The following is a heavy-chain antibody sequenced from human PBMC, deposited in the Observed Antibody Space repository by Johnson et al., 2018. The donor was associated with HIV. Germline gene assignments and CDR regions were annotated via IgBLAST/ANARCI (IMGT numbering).Heavy chain of an antibody. D-gene: IGHD3-22*01. Sequence: VQLVESGGGLVQPGGSLRLSCAASGFTVSSNYMSWVRQAPGKGLEWVSVIYSGGSTHYADSVKGRFTMSRDNSKNTLYLQMNSLRDEDTAVYYCAKSNPMIVVVDAFDIWGQGTVVSVSS. J-gene: IGHJ3*02. CDR1: GFTVSSNY. V-gene: IGHV3-66*01. CDR3: AKSNPMIVVVDAFDI. CDR2: IYSGGST.